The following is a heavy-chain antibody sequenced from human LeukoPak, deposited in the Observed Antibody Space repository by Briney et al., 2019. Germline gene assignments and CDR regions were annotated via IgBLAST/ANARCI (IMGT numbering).Heavy chain of an antibody. D-gene: IGHD3-10*01. J-gene: IGHJ3*02. V-gene: IGHV3-30*18. CDR2: ISYDGSDK. CDR1: ARTFFTYD. CDR3: AKDFGEVAFDI. Sequence: PGGSLTLSCSAYARTFFTYDMHCHRQAPGKGLEPVAIISYDGSDKYYADSVKCRFTISRDNSKNTLYLQMNSLRAEDTVLYYYAKDFGEVAFDIWGQGTMVTVSS.